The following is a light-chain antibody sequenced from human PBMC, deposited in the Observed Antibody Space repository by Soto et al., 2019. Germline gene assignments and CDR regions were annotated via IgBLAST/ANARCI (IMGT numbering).Light chain of an antibody. Sequence: IVLTHSPGTLSLSPGERATLSCRASQSVSISYLAWYQQKPGQAPRLLIYAASARATGIPDRFSGSGSGTEFTLTISRVEPEDSAVYYCQQWGNSPRVTFGGGTKVDIK. J-gene: IGKJ4*01. CDR3: QQWGNSPRVT. CDR2: AAS. CDR1: QSVSISY. V-gene: IGKV3-20*01.